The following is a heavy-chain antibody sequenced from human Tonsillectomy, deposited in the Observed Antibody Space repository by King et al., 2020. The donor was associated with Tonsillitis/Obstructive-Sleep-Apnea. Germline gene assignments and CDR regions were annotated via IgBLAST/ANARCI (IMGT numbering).Heavy chain of an antibody. CDR1: GYTLTTYG. V-gene: IGHV1-18*01. D-gene: IGHD3-22*01. CDR3: ARDSMSHYSDISGYYTFDY. CDR2: ISAHNGNT. J-gene: IGHJ4*02. Sequence: QLVQSGAEVKKPGASVKVSCKASGYTLTTYGISWVRQAPGQGLEWMGWISAHNGNTNYAQNLRGRVTMTTDTSTTTAYMEVSSLISDDTAVYYCARDSMSHYSDISGYYTFDYWGQGTLVTVSS.